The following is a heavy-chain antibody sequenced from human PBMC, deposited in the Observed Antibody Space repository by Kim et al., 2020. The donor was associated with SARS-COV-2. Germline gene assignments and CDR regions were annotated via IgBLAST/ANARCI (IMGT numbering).Heavy chain of an antibody. CDR1: GFTFSSYG. V-gene: IGHV3-33*01. D-gene: IGHD3-10*01. CDR2: IWYDGSNK. J-gene: IGHJ6*02. Sequence: GGSLRLSCAASGFTFSSYGMHWVRQAPGKGLEWVAVIWYDGSNKYYADSVKGRFTISRDNSKNTLYLQMNSLRAEDTAVYYCARDCALLWFGELFCGMDVWGQGTTVTVSS. CDR3: ARDCALLWFGELFCGMDV.